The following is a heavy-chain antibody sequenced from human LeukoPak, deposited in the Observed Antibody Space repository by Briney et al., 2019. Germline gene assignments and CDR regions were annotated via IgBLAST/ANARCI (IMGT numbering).Heavy chain of an antibody. D-gene: IGHD1-26*01. CDR3: ARDIDINSHSPFYFDY. CDR2: INPNSGGS. CDR1: GYTFTGNY. Sequence: ASVKVSCKASGYTFTGNYIHWVRQAPGQGLEWMGWINPNSGGSNYARKFRDRVTVTGDTAINTAYMELNRLRSDDTAVYYCARDIDINSHSPFYFDYWGQGTLVTVSS. V-gene: IGHV1-2*02. J-gene: IGHJ4*02.